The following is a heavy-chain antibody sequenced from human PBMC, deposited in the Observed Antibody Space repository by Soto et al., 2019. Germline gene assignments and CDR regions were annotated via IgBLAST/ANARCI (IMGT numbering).Heavy chain of an antibody. D-gene: IGHD6-13*01. Sequence: QVQLQESGPGLVKPSQTLSLTCTVSGGSISSGGYYWSWIRQHPGKGLEWIGYIYYSGSTYYNPSLKSRVTIPVDTSKNQFSLKLSSVTAADTAVYYCARDRSSSWYRYYYYYGMDVWGQGTTVTVSS. CDR1: GGSISSGGYY. V-gene: IGHV4-31*03. CDR2: IYYSGST. J-gene: IGHJ6*02. CDR3: ARDRSSSWYRYYYYYGMDV.